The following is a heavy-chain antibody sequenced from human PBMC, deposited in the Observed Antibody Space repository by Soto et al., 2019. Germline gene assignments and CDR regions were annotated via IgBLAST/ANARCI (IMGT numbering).Heavy chain of an antibody. CDR3: ARDTSGRSYYYSYMDV. J-gene: IGHJ6*03. Sequence: QAQLVESGGGVVQPGRSLRLSCAASGFTFSSYGMHWVRQAPGKGLEWVAVIWYDGSNKYYADSVKGRFTISRDNSKNTLYMQMNSLRAEDTAVYYCARDTSGRSYYYSYMDVWGKGTRSPSP. CDR2: IWYDGSNK. CDR1: GFTFSSYG. D-gene: IGHD3-3*01. V-gene: IGHV3-33*01.